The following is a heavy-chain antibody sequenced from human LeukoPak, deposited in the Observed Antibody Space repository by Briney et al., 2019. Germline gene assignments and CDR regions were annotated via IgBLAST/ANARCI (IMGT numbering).Heavy chain of an antibody. Sequence: SETLSLTCTVSGGSISSGDYYWSWIRQPPGKGLEWIGYIYYSGSTYYNPSLKSRVTISVDTSKNQFSLKLSSVTAADTAVYYCARQGVVISLRAFDIWGQGTMVTVSS. CDR2: IYYSGST. D-gene: IGHD3-3*01. CDR1: GGSISSGDYY. CDR3: ARQGVVISLRAFDI. J-gene: IGHJ3*02. V-gene: IGHV4-30-4*01.